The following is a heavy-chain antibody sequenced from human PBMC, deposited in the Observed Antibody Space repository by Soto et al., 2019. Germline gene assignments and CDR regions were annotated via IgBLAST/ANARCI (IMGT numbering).Heavy chain of an antibody. V-gene: IGHV4-4*07. J-gene: IGHJ5*02. CDR1: GGSISKFY. Sequence: SETLSLTCNVSGGSISKFYWAWIRKTAGNGLEWMGRVYATGATDYNPSLRSRVAMSVDISKKTFSLRLRSVTGADSGVYYCVRDGSKSLRDWFDPWGQGILVTVSS. CDR3: VRDGSKSLRDWFDP. CDR2: VYATGAT.